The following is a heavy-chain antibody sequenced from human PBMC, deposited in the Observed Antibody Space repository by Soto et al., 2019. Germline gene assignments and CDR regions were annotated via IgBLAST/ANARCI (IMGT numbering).Heavy chain of an antibody. CDR2: ISPTGDST. Sequence: ASVKVSCTASGYTFSNYHMHWVRQAPGQGLEWMAIISPTGDSTVSAQKFQGRLIVTRGTSARTLYMELSSLTPDDTAVYYCTREYFVGCGSYSVWGQGTVVTAPQ. CDR3: TREYFVGCGSYSV. D-gene: IGHD3-10*01. J-gene: IGHJ4*02. V-gene: IGHV1-46*03. CDR1: GYTFSNYH.